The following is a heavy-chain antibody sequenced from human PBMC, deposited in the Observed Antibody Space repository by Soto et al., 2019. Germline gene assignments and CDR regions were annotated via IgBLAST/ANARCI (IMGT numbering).Heavy chain of an antibody. CDR3: ARDGSSGWSDYYYYGMDV. V-gene: IGHV1-18*01. CDR2: IIPIFGTA. Sequence: ASVKVSCKASGYTFTSYDINWLRQATGQGLEWMGGIIPIFGTANYAQKLQGRVTMTTDTSTSTAYMELRSLRSDDTAVYYCARDGSSGWSDYYYYGMDVWGQGTTVTVSS. D-gene: IGHD6-19*01. J-gene: IGHJ6*02. CDR1: GYTFTSYD.